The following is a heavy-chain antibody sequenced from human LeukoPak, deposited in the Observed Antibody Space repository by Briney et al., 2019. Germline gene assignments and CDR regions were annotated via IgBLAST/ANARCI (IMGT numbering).Heavy chain of an antibody. CDR1: GFTFSTYA. CDR3: AAQGGSGDLRY. D-gene: IGHD4-17*01. Sequence: GRSLRLSCAASGFTFSTYAMHWVRQAPGKGLEWVGRIKRIIDGGTTDYAAPVKGRFTVSRDDSINTLYLQMSSLKTEDTAVYYCAAQGGSGDLRYWGQGTLVTVSS. J-gene: IGHJ4*02. CDR2: IKRIIDGGTT. V-gene: IGHV3-15*01.